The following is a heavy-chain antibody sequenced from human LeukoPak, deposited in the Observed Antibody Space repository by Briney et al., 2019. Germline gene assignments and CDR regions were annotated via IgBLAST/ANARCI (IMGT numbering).Heavy chain of an antibody. Sequence: ASVKVSCKASGHTFTGYYMHWVRQAPEQGLEWTGWINANSGGTNYAQKFQGRVTMTRDTSISTAYMELSRLRSDDTAVYYCASKWVTYYYNSSYYHYPTDVFDIWGQGTMVTVSS. V-gene: IGHV1-2*02. CDR1: GHTFTGYY. CDR2: INANSGGT. CDR3: ASKWVTYYYNSSYYHYPTDVFDI. D-gene: IGHD3-22*01. J-gene: IGHJ3*02.